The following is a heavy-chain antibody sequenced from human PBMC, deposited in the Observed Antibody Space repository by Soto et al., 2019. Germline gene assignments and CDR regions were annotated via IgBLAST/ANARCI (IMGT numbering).Heavy chain of an antibody. J-gene: IGHJ6*02. Sequence: EASVKVSCKASGGTFSSYAISWARQAPGQGLEWMGGIIPIFGTANYAQKFQGRVTITADESTSTAYMELSSLRSEDTAVYYCARVLRFLEWLQYTETAEHGMDVWGQGTTVTVSS. CDR2: IIPIFGTA. V-gene: IGHV1-69*13. D-gene: IGHD3-3*01. CDR1: GGTFSSYA. CDR3: ARVLRFLEWLQYTETAEHGMDV.